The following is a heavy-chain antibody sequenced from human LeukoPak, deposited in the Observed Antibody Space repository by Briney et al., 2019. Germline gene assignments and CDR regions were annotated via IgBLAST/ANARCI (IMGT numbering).Heavy chain of an antibody. Sequence: PGGSLRLSCAASGFTFSSYSMNWVRQAPGKGLEWVSSISSSSSYIYYADSVKGRFTISRDNAKNSLYLQMNSLRAEDTAVYYCARDLVVGATKVDYWGQGTLVTVSS. V-gene: IGHV3-21*01. J-gene: IGHJ4*02. D-gene: IGHD1-26*01. CDR2: ISSSSSYI. CDR3: ARDLVVGATKVDY. CDR1: GFTFSSYS.